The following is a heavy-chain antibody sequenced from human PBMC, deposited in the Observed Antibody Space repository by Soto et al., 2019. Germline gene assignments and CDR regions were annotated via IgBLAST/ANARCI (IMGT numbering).Heavy chain of an antibody. CDR3: ARARFQVLYGKPYFDS. CDR1: GGSITTGGSY. Sequence: QVQLQESGPGLVKPSQTLSLTCTGSGGSITTGGSYWSWIRQHPGKGLEWIGNIYHSGNTYYNPSLKSRLTMSVDTSKSHFSLMVDSVTAADTAVYYCARARFQVLYGKPYFDSWGQGTLVTVSS. D-gene: IGHD2-2*02. J-gene: IGHJ4*02. V-gene: IGHV4-31*03. CDR2: IYHSGNT.